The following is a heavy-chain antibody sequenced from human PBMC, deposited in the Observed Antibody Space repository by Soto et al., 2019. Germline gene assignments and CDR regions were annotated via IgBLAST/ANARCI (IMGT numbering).Heavy chain of an antibody. Sequence: EVQLLESGGGLVQPGGSLRLSCAASGFTFSSYAMSWVRQAPGKGLEWVSAISGSGGSTYYADSVKGRFTISRDNSKNTLYLQMNSLRAEDMAVYYCAKDVTMIVVVLLFDYWGQGTLVTVSS. CDR3: AKDVTMIVVVLLFDY. CDR2: ISGSGGST. V-gene: IGHV3-23*01. J-gene: IGHJ4*02. D-gene: IGHD3-22*01. CDR1: GFTFSSYA.